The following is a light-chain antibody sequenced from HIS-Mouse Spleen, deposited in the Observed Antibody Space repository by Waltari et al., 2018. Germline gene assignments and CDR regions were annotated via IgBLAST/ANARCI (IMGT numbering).Light chain of an antibody. Sequence: AIQLTQSPSSLSASVGDRVTITCRASQGISSALAWYQQKPGKAPKLLIYDASSLESGVPSRFSGSGSGTDFTFTISSLQPEDIATYYCQQYDNLPPVITFGQGTRLEIK. CDR1: QGISSA. J-gene: IGKJ5*01. CDR2: DAS. CDR3: QQYDNLPPVIT. V-gene: IGKV1D-13*01.